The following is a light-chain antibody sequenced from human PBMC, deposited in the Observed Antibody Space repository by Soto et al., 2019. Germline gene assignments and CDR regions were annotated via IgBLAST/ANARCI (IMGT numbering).Light chain of an antibody. J-gene: IGKJ3*01. Sequence: DIQMTQSPSSLSASVGDRVTITCRASQDINNYLAWYQQKPGKVPKLLIYSASSLQSGVPSRFSGSGSGTEFTLTLSSLQSEDVAPYYCQKHDFAPFTFGPGTKVDIK. CDR2: SAS. CDR1: QDINNY. V-gene: IGKV1-27*01. CDR3: QKHDFAPFT.